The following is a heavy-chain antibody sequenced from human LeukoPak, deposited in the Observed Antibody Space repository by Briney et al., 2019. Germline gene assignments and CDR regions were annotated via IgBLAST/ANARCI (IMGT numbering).Heavy chain of an antibody. CDR2: MNPNSGGT. CDR3: ARVRWGSPGDY. D-gene: IGHD7-27*01. Sequence: GASVKVSCKASGYTFTAYYIQWVRQALGQGPEWMGWMNPNSGGTDTAQKFQGRVTMTRGTSINTAYMELNRLRSDDTAVYYCARVRWGSPGDYWGQGTLVTVSS. CDR1: GYTFTAYY. V-gene: IGHV1-2*02. J-gene: IGHJ4*02.